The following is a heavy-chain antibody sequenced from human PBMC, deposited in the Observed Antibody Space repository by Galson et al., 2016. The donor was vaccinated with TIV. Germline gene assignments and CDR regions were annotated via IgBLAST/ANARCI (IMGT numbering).Heavy chain of an antibody. V-gene: IGHV3-33*01. J-gene: IGHJ4*02. Sequence: SLRLSCAASGFTFSSSGMHWVRQAPGKGLEWVAVIWYDGSQKYYADSVKGRFIISRDRAKKTLYLQMNSLRVEDTAVYYCGRDLAGGANCVDQWGLGTRVTVTS. CDR2: IWYDGSQK. CDR1: GFTFSSSG. CDR3: GRDLAGGANCVDQ. D-gene: IGHD4/OR15-4a*01.